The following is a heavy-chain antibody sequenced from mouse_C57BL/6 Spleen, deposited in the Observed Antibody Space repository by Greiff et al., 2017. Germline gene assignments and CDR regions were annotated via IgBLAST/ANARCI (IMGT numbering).Heavy chain of an antibody. CDR2: ISNLAYSI. J-gene: IGHJ4*01. CDR3: ARRTAQATVYAMEC. Sequence: EVQLVESGGGLVQPGGSLKLSCAASGFTFSDYGMAWFRQAPRKVPEWVAFISNLAYSIYYADTVTGRFTISRANAKNTLYLEMSSLMTADTAMYYCARRTAQATVYAMECWGQGTSGTVSS. CDR1: GFTFSDYG. D-gene: IGHD3-2*02. V-gene: IGHV5-15*01.